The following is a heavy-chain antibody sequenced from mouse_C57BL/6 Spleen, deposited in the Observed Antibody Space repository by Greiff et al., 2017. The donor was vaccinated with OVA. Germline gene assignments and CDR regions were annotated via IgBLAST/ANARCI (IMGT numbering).Heavy chain of an antibody. CDR3: ARKAETAHYYAMDY. CDR1: GFTFSDYG. J-gene: IGHJ4*01. Sequence: EVQVVESGGGLVKPGGSLKLSCAASGFTFSDYGMHWVRQAPEKGLEWVAYISSGSSTIYYADTVKGRFTISRDNAKNTLFLQMTSLRSEDTAMYYCARKAETAHYYAMDYWGQGTSVTVSS. V-gene: IGHV5-17*01. CDR2: ISSGSSTI. D-gene: IGHD3-2*01.